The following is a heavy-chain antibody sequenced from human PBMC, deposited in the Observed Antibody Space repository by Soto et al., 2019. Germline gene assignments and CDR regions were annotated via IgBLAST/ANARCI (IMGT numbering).Heavy chain of an antibody. CDR3: ATPQTCIQLSEGYMDV. Sequence: PSETLSLTCAVYGGSFSGYYLSWVRQPPGKGLEWIGEINHSGSTNYNPSLKSRVTISVDTSKNQFSLKLSSVTAADTAVYYCATPQTCIQLSEGYMDVWGKGTTVTVPS. CDR1: GGSFSGYY. CDR2: INHSGST. J-gene: IGHJ6*03. V-gene: IGHV4-34*01. D-gene: IGHD5-18*01.